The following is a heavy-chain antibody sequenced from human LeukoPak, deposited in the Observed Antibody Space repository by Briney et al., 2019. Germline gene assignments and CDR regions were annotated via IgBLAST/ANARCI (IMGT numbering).Heavy chain of an antibody. CDR1: GGSIIGRW. V-gene: IGHV4-59*08. CDR2: IFYNGAI. Sequence: SETLSLTCTVSGGSIIGRWWSWVRQPPGKGLEWIGDIFYNGAINDNSPLKGRLTMSLDTSKSQFSLKLSSVTAADTAMYYCARRNTADASIDFWGQGTLVIASS. J-gene: IGHJ4*02. D-gene: IGHD2/OR15-2a*01. CDR3: ARRNTADASIDF.